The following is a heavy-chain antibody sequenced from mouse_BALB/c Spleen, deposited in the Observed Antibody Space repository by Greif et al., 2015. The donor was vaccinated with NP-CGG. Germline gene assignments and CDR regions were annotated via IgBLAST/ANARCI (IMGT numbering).Heavy chain of an antibody. Sequence: VQLQQSGAELVRPGAPVTLSCKASGYTFTDYEMHWVKQTPVHGLEWIGAIDPETGGTAYNQKLKGKATLTADKSSSTAYMELRSLTSEDSAVYYCTRSDYRYFAYWGQGTLVTVSA. J-gene: IGHJ3*01. CDR2: IDPETGGT. D-gene: IGHD2-14*01. CDR1: GYTFTDYE. CDR3: TRSDYRYFAY. V-gene: IGHV1-15*01.